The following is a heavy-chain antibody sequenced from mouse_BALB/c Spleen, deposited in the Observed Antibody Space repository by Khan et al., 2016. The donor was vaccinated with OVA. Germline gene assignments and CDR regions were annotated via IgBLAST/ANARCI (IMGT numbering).Heavy chain of an antibody. CDR3: ARQPYYHYYVMDY. CDR2: IWSDGST. Sequence: QMQLKQSGPGLVAPSQSLSITCTISGFSLTSSGIHLVRQPPGTGLELLVVIWSDGSTNYNSTLKSRLSITKDNSKSQVFLKMNSLQTDDTAMYYCARQPYYHYYVMDYWGQGTLVTVSS. CDR1: GFSLTSSG. V-gene: IGHV2-6-1*01. D-gene: IGHD2-10*01. J-gene: IGHJ4*01.